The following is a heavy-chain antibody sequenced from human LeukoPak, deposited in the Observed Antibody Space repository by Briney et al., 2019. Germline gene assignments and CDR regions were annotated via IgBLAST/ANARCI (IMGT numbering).Heavy chain of an antibody. CDR1: RYTFTSYY. J-gene: IGHJ6*02. D-gene: IGHD5-18*01. CDR2: INPSGGST. V-gene: IGHV1-46*01. Sequence: VASVKVSCKASRYTFTSYYMHWVRQAPGQGLEWMGIINPSGGSTSYAQKFQGRVTMTRDTSTSTVYMELSSLRSEDTAVYYCARDLAGYSYGGYYYYGMDVWGQGTTVTVSS. CDR3: ARDLAGYSYGGYYYYGMDV.